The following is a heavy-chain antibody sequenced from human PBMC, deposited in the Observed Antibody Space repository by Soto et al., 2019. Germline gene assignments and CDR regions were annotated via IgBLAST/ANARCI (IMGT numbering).Heavy chain of an antibody. D-gene: IGHD2-15*01. CDR1: GVTFIHYA. V-gene: IGHV3-30*18. Sequence: QVLLVESGVGVVQPGSSLRLSCAASGVTFIHYAMHWVRQAPGKGLEWVALMAYDGSNEYYADSVKGRFTISRDNSETPLYLQMNSLRAEYTAVYYCAKDGSNNFDSRGQGTLVT. J-gene: IGHJ4*02. CDR2: MAYDGSNE. CDR3: AKDGSNNFDS.